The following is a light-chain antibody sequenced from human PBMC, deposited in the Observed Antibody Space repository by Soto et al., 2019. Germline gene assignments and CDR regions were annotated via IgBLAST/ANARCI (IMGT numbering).Light chain of an antibody. CDR1: SSNIGAGYD. CDR2: GNS. Sequence: QSVLTQPPSVSGAPGQRVTISCTGSSSNIGAGYDVHWYQQLPGTAPKLLIYGNSNRPSGVPDRFSGSKSGTSASLAITGLQAEDEADYYGQSYDSSIYVFGNGTKVTV. CDR3: QSYDSSIYV. J-gene: IGLJ1*01. V-gene: IGLV1-40*01.